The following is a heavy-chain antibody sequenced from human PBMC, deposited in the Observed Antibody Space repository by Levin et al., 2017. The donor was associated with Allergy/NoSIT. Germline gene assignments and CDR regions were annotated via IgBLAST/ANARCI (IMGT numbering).Heavy chain of an antibody. V-gene: IGHV3-30*02. J-gene: IGHJ4*02. CDR3: VAKDLDF. CDR1: GLTFSRYG. CDR2: VNNDAITK. Sequence: GGSLRLSCAASGLTFSRYGMHWVRQAPGKGLEWVALVNNDAITKYYIDSVKGRFTISRDNSKNTVFLQMNSLRTEDTAVYYCVAKDLDFWGQGTLVTVSS.